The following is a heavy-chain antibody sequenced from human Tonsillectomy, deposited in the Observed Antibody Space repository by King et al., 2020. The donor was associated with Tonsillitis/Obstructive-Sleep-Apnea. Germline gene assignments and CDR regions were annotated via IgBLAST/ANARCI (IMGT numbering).Heavy chain of an antibody. V-gene: IGHV3-21*01. J-gene: IGHJ4*02. D-gene: IGHD3-16*01. CDR3: AREGFGNLGESFDY. CDR2: ISSSSSDI. Sequence: VQLVESGGGLVKPGGCLRVSCAASGFIFSSYSMNWVRQAPGKGLEWVSSISSSSSDIYYADSVKGRFTISRDNAKNSLYLQMNSLRAEDTAVYYCAREGFGNLGESFDYWGQGPLVTVSS. CDR1: GFIFSSYS.